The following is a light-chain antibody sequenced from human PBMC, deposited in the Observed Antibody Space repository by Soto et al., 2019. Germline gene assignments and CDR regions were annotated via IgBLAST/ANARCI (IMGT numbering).Light chain of an antibody. CDR1: SSNIGAGYD. V-gene: IGLV1-40*01. CDR3: QSYDSSLSGYV. J-gene: IGLJ1*01. Sequence: QSVLTQPPSVSGAPGQRVTISCTGSSSNIGAGYDVHWYQQLPGTAPKLLIYGNNNRPSGCPDRFSGSKSDTSTSLAITGLQAEDEADYYCQSYDSSLSGYVFGTGTKVTVL. CDR2: GNN.